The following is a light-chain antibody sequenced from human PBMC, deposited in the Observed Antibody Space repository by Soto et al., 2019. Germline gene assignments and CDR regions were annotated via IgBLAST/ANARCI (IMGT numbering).Light chain of an antibody. Sequence: EIVMTQSPATLSVSPGERATLSCRASQSVSSNLAWYQQKPGQAPRLLLYGVSTRATGIPARFSGSGSGTEFTLTISSLQSEDFAVYYCQQYNDWPRTFGLGTKVDFK. V-gene: IGKV3D-15*01. CDR3: QQYNDWPRT. J-gene: IGKJ3*01. CDR1: QSVSSN. CDR2: GVS.